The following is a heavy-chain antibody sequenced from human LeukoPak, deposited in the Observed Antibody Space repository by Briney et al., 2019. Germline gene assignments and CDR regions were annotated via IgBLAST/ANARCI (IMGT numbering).Heavy chain of an antibody. D-gene: IGHD6-13*01. CDR2: IYYSGST. V-gene: IGHV4-59*01. CDR1: GGSISSYD. CDR3: ARDRLGIADPYYYYYYMDV. Sequence: SETLSLTCSVSGGSISSYDWSWSRQPPGKGGEGIGYIYYSGSTNYNASLKSRVTISVDTSKNQFSLKLSSVTAADTAVYYCARDRLGIADPYYYYYYMDVWGKGTTVTVSS. J-gene: IGHJ6*03.